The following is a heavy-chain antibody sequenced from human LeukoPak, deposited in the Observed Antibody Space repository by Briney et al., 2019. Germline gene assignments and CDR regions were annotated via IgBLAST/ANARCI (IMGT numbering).Heavy chain of an antibody. CDR1: GGSISSYY. D-gene: IGHD3-3*01. Sequence: SETLSLTCTISGGSISSYYWSWIRQPPGKGLEWIGEINHSGSTNYNPSLKSRVTISVDTSKNQFSLKLSSVTAADTAVYYCARAARITIFGVVTHYYYYMDVWGKGTTVTVSS. V-gene: IGHV4-34*01. J-gene: IGHJ6*03. CDR3: ARAARITIFGVVTHYYYYMDV. CDR2: INHSGST.